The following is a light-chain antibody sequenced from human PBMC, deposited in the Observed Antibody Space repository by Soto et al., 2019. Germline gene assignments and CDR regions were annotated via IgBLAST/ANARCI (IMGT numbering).Light chain of an antibody. V-gene: IGKV2-30*01. CDR2: KDS. J-gene: IGKJ1*01. CDR1: EGLVFSDGNTY. CDR3: MQGTHWPRT. Sequence: DVVMTQSPLFLPVTLGQPASISCRSSEGLVFSDGNTYLSWLQQRPGQSPRRLIYKDSNRGSGVPDRFSGSGSGTDFTLKIRRVEAEDVGVYYCMQGTHWPRTFGQGTKVDIK.